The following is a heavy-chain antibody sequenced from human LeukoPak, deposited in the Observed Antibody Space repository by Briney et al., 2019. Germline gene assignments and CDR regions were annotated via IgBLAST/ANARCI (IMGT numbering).Heavy chain of an antibody. V-gene: IGHV3-7*03. CDR3: AREAVAGTYYFDY. Sequence: GGSLRLSCAASAFTFSSYWMSWVRQAPGKGLEGVANIKQDGSEKYYVDSVKGPFTISRDNAKNSLYLQMNSLRAEGTAVYYCAREAVAGTYYFDYWGQGTLVTVSS. D-gene: IGHD6-19*01. CDR2: IKQDGSEK. J-gene: IGHJ4*02. CDR1: AFTFSSYW.